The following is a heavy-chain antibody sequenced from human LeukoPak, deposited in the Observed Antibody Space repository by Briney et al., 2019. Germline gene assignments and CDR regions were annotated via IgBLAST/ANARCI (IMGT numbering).Heavy chain of an antibody. D-gene: IGHD6-19*01. Sequence: GGSLRLSCAASGFTFSSYEMNWVRQAPGKGLEWISYISRSGSSIYYADSVKGRFTISRDNAKNSLYLQMNSLRAEDTAVYYCAGDRSGWYRWFDPWGQGTLVTVSS. CDR1: GFTFSSYE. CDR2: ISRSGSSI. V-gene: IGHV3-48*03. CDR3: AGDRSGWYRWFDP. J-gene: IGHJ5*02.